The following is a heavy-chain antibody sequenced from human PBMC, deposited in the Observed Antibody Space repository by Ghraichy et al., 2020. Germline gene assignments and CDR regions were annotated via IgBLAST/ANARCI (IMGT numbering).Heavy chain of an antibody. CDR1: GGSFSGYY. CDR2: INHSGST. CDR3: ARGLYGDYVTPYYYYYYYMDV. V-gene: IGHV4-34*01. Sequence: SETLSLTCAVYGGSFSGYYWSWIRQPPGKGLEWIGEINHSGSTNYNPSLKSRVTISVDTSKNQFSLKLSSVTAADTAVYYCARGLYGDYVTPYYYYYYYMDVWGKGTTVTVSS. J-gene: IGHJ6*03. D-gene: IGHD4-17*01.